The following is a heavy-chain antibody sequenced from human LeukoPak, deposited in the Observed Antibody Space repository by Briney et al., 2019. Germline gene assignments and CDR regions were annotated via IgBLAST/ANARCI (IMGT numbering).Heavy chain of an antibody. J-gene: IGHJ5*02. D-gene: IGHD3-16*01. Sequence: SETLSLTCTVSGASISPYNWNWIRQPPGKGLEWIGYIYYSGSTNYNPSLKSRVTISVDTSKNQFSLKLSSVTAADTAVYYCARVWGSACDPWGQGTLVTVSS. CDR2: IYYSGST. CDR3: ARVWGSACDP. CDR1: GASISPYN. V-gene: IGHV4-59*12.